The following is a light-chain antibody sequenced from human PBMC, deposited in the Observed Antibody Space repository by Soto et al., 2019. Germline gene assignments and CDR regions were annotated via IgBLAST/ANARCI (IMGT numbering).Light chain of an antibody. CDR2: EVT. Sequence: QGPVTQPASVSGSPGQSVTISCTGTISDVGSHNFVSWYQQRPGKAPKLMIFEVTKRPSGVSDRFSASKSGNTASLTISGVRAEDEADYYCCSYADTTTWVFGGGTKVTVL. CDR1: ISDVGSHNF. V-gene: IGLV2-23*02. J-gene: IGLJ3*02. CDR3: CSYADTTTWV.